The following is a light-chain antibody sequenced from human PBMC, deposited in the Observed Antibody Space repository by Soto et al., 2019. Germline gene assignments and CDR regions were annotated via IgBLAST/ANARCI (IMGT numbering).Light chain of an antibody. CDR1: QSISAY. V-gene: IGKV1-39*01. Sequence: DIQMTQSPSSLSASVGDRVTITFRASQSISAYLNWYQQKPGKAPKLLIYAASSLQSGVPSRFSGSGSGTDFTLTISSLQPEDFATYYCQESYSTPSVPFGPGTKVDI. J-gene: IGKJ3*01. CDR2: AAS. CDR3: QESYSTPSVP.